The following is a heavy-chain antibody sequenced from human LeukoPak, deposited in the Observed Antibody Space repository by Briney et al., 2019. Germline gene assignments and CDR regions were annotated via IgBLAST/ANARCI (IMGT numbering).Heavy chain of an antibody. J-gene: IGHJ5*02. D-gene: IGHD4-17*01. CDR1: GYTFTSYY. CDR3: ARDSTVTSWFDP. V-gene: IGHV1-2*02. CDR2: INPNSGGT. Sequence: ASVKVSCKASGYTFTSYYMHWVRQAPGQGLEWMGWINPNSGGTNYAQKFQGRVTMTRDTSISTAYMELSRLRSDDTAVYYCARDSTVTSWFDPRGQGTLVIVSS.